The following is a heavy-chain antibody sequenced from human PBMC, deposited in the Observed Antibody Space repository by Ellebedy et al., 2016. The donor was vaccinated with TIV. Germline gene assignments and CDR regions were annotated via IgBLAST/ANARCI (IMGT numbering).Heavy chain of an antibody. Sequence: GESLKISCAASGFTFSSYWMHWVRQAPGKGLVCVSRVHKDGSGANYADSVKGRFTISRDNARNALYLQMESLRAEDTAVYYCVSDSEHYSFDYWGQGTLVTVSS. J-gene: IGHJ4*02. CDR2: VHKDGSGA. CDR1: GFTFSSYW. V-gene: IGHV3-74*01. D-gene: IGHD3-10*01. CDR3: VSDSEHYSFDY.